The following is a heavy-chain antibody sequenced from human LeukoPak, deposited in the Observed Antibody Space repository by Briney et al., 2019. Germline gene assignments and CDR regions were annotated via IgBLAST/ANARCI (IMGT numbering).Heavy chain of an antibody. J-gene: IGHJ6*02. CDR2: IKQDGSEK. CDR1: GFTFSSYW. CDR3: ARAPRNFHWYYGMDV. D-gene: IGHD3-9*01. Sequence: GGSLRLSCAASGFTFSSYWTSWVRQAPGKGLEWVANIKQDGSEKYYVDSVKGRFTISGDNAKNSLYLQMNSLRAEDTAVYYCARAPRNFHWYYGMDVWGQGTTVTVSS. V-gene: IGHV3-7*01.